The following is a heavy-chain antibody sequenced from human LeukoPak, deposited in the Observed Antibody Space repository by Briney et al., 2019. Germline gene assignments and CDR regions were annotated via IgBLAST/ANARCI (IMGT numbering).Heavy chain of an antibody. CDR2: ISHSGIT. D-gene: IGHD2-21*02. CDR1: GGSFSGYY. Sequence: NTSETLSLTCAVYGGSFSGYYWIWIRQPPGKGLEWIGDISHSGITNYNPSLKSRVTISLDTSKNQFSLQLSSVTAADTAVYYCASIPGMSSGGDILLDYWGQGTLVTVSS. J-gene: IGHJ4*02. V-gene: IGHV4-34*01. CDR3: ASIPGMSSGGDILLDY.